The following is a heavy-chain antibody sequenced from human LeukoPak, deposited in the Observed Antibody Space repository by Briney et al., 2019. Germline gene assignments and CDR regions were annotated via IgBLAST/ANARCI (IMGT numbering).Heavy chain of an antibody. J-gene: IGHJ4*02. Sequence: SVKVSCKASGGTFSSYAISWVRQAPGQGLEWMGGIIPIFGTANYAQKFQGRVTITADESTSTAYMELSSLRSEDTAVYYCARADSRDSSSWWSNGLSGYYFDYWGQGTLVTVSS. CDR1: GGTFSSYA. CDR3: ARADSRDSSSWWSNGLSGYYFDY. V-gene: IGHV1-69*01. D-gene: IGHD6-13*01. CDR2: IIPIFGTA.